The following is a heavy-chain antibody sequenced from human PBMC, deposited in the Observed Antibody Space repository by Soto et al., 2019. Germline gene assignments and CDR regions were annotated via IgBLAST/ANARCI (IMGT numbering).Heavy chain of an antibody. Sequence: QVQLVESGGGVVQPGRSLRLSCAASGFTFSSYGMHWVRQAPGKGLEWVAAISYDGSNLYYIDYVKGRFTISRDKSKDTQYLQMNNLRAEDTDVYNCAKDAHPRDGDGSVDEFWGQGSLVIVAS. J-gene: IGHJ4*02. CDR1: GFTFSSYG. V-gene: IGHV3-30*18. D-gene: IGHD2-21*02. CDR2: ISYDGSNL. CDR3: AKDAHPRDGDGSVDEF.